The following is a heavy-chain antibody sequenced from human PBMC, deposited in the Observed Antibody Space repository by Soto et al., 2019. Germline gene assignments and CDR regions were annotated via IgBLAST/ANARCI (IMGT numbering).Heavy chain of an antibody. Sequence: SETLSLTCAVYGGSFSGYYWSWIRQPPGKGLEWIGEINHSGSTNYNPSLKSRVTISVDTSKNQFSLKLSSVTAADTAVYYCATGGRNRGGRIDYYYYYYGMDVWGQGTTVTVS. V-gene: IGHV4-34*01. D-gene: IGHD5-12*01. CDR1: GGSFSGYY. CDR2: INHSGST. J-gene: IGHJ6*02. CDR3: ATGGRNRGGRIDYYYYYYGMDV.